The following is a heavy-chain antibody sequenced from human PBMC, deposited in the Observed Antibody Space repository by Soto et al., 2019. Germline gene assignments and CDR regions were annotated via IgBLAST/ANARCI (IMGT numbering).Heavy chain of an antibody. Sequence: SETLSLTCAVYGGSFSGYYWTWIRQPPGKGLEWIGEINHSGTINFNPSLKSRLTISLDTSKKHFSLKLSSVTDADTAAYYCARADRTLVTSYSLDVWGQGTTVTV. CDR3: ARADRTLVTSYSLDV. CDR2: INHSGTI. CDR1: GGSFSGYY. J-gene: IGHJ6*02. D-gene: IGHD2-21*02. V-gene: IGHV4-34*01.